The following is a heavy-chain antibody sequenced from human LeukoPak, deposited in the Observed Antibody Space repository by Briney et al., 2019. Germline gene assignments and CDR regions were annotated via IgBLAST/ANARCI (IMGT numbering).Heavy chain of an antibody. Sequence: SETLSLTCAVYVGSFSGYYWSWIRQPPGKGLEWIGEINHSGSTNYNSSLKSRVTISVDTSKNQFSLKLSSVTAADTAVYYCAKRPSDYGDYVSYFDYWGQGTLVTVSS. CDR3: AKRPSDYGDYVSYFDY. D-gene: IGHD4-17*01. CDR2: INHSGST. CDR1: VGSFSGYY. V-gene: IGHV4-34*01. J-gene: IGHJ4*02.